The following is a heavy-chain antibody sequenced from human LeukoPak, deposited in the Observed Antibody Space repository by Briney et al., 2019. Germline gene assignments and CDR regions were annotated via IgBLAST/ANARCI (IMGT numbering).Heavy chain of an antibody. J-gene: IGHJ4*02. V-gene: IGHV3-30*18. CDR2: ISYDGSNK. D-gene: IGHD2-2*01. Sequence: GGSLRLSCAASGFTFSSYGMHWVRQAPAKGLEWVAVISYDGSNKYYADSVKGRFTISRDNSKNTLYLQMNSLRAEDTAVYYCAKDSLVVVTGAGDYWGQGTLVTVSS. CDR3: AKDSLVVVTGAGDY. CDR1: GFTFSSYG.